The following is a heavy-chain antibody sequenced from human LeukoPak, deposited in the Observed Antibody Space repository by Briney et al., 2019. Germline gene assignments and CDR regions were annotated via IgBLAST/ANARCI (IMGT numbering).Heavy chain of an antibody. Sequence: GGSLRLSCAASGFTINGYWMHWVRQAPGEGLVWVSRISTDGNSISYADTVKGRFTISRDNAKNTLYLQMNSLRAEDTAVYYCARGRGATPDFWGQGTLVTVSS. CDR3: ARGRGATPDF. V-gene: IGHV3-74*01. J-gene: IGHJ4*02. D-gene: IGHD1-26*01. CDR1: GFTINGYW. CDR2: ISTDGNSI.